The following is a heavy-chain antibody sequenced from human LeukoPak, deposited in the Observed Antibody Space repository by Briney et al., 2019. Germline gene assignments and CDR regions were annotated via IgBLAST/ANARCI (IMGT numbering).Heavy chain of an antibody. J-gene: IGHJ4*01. CDR2: IDYSGNT. D-gene: IGHD2-21*02. V-gene: IGHV4-59*08. CDR1: GGFISIYY. Sequence: SETVSLTCPVSGGFISIYYWSWFRQPPGKRLEWIGYIDYSGNTNYNPSLKSRVTILVDTSKNQFSLKLNSVSAADTAVYYCARHGVTEGCLDYWGQRTLTTVSS. CDR3: ARHGVTEGCLDY.